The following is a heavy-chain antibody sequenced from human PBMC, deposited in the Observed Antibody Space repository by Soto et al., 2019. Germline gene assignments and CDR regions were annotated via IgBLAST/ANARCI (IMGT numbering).Heavy chain of an antibody. CDR3: AGHYYGSGMALGY. J-gene: IGHJ4*02. D-gene: IGHD3-10*01. Sequence: EVQLVQSGAEVKKPGESLRISCKGSGYSFTSYWISWVRQMPGKGLEWMGRIDPSDSYTNYSPSFQGHVTISADKSISTAYLRWVSLGASDPAMYYCAGHYYGSGMALGYWGQGTLFTVSS. V-gene: IGHV5-10-1*01. CDR2: IDPSDSYT. CDR1: GYSFTSYW.